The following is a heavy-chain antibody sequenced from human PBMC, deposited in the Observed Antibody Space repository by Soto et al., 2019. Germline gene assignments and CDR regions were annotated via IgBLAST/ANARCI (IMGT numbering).Heavy chain of an antibody. J-gene: IGHJ5*02. CDR1: GGSISSGFYS. V-gene: IGHV4-30-2*01. Sequence: PXETLSLTCAVAGGSISSGFYSWSWIRQPPGQGLEWIGYIYNSGNTYYNPSLMSRVTISVDRSQNHFSLKLTSVTAADTAVYYCARGSDGVWNWFDPWGQGTQVTVSS. CDR2: IYNSGNT. D-gene: IGHD2-21*02. CDR3: ARGSDGVWNWFDP.